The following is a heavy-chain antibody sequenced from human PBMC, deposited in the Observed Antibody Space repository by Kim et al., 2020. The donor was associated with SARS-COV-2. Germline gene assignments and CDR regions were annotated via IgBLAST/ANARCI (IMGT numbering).Heavy chain of an antibody. Sequence: GGSLRLSCAASGFTFSSYGMHWVRQAPGKGLEWVAVIWYDGSNKYYADSVKGRFTISRDNSKNTLYLQMNSLRAEDMAVYYCARDAKYYDILTGYYPPYYYYGMDVWGKGTTVTVSS. CDR3: ARDAKYYDILTGYYPPYYYYGMDV. V-gene: IGHV3-33*01. CDR1: GFTFSSYG. D-gene: IGHD3-9*01. CDR2: IWYDGSNK. J-gene: IGHJ6*04.